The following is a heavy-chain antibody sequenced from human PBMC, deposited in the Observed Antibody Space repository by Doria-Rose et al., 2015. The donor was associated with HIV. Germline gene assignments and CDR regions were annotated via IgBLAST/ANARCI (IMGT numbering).Heavy chain of an antibody. Sequence: SGPVLVKPTETLTLTCTVSGVSLSSPGMGVSWIRQPPGKALEWLANIFSDDERSYKTSLKSRLTISRRTSKSQVVLTMTDMDPVDTATYYCARIKSSRWYHKYYYDFWGQGTLVIDST. V-gene: IGHV2-26*01. D-gene: IGHD6-13*01. CDR2: IFSDDER. CDR3: ARIKSSRWYHKYYYDF. CDR1: GVSLSSPGMG. J-gene: IGHJ4*02.